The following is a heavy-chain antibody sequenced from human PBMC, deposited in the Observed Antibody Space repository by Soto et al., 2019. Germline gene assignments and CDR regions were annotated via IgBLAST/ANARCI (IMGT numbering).Heavy chain of an antibody. CDR3: AKDASRGWYYYYYGMDV. D-gene: IGHD6-19*01. Sequence: SGGSLRLSCAASGFTFSSYGMHWVRQAPGKGLEWVAVISYDGSNKYYADSVKGRFTISRDNSKNTLYLQMNSLRAEDTAVYYCAKDASRGWYYYYYGMDVWGQGTTVTVSS. V-gene: IGHV3-30*18. CDR2: ISYDGSNK. CDR1: GFTFSSYG. J-gene: IGHJ6*02.